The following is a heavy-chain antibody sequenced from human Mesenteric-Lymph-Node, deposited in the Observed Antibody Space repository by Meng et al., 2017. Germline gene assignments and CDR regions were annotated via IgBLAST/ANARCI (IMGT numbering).Heavy chain of an antibody. V-gene: IGHV3-74*01. CDR2: INSDGTST. CDR1: GFTFNNYW. Sequence: EMQLVESGGGLVQPGGSLRLACAASGFTFNNYWMHWVRQVPGKGLVWVSRINSDGTSTDYADFVKGRFTISRDNAKNTLFLQMNSLRLEDTALHYCSRVSSGRFDPWGQGTLVTVSS. CDR3: SRVSSGRFDP. J-gene: IGHJ5*02. D-gene: IGHD3-10*01.